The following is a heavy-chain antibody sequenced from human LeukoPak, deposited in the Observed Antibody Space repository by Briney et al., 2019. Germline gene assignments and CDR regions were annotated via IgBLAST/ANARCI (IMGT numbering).Heavy chain of an antibody. CDR1: GYSISSGYY. CDR3: ARDREALGY. CDR2: IYHSGST. Sequence: PSETLSLTCTVSGYSISSGYYWGWIRQPPGKGLEWIGSIYHSGSTYYNPSLKSRVTISVDTSKNQFSLKLSSVSAADTAVYYCARDREALGYWGQGTLVTVYS. V-gene: IGHV4-38-2*02. J-gene: IGHJ4*02.